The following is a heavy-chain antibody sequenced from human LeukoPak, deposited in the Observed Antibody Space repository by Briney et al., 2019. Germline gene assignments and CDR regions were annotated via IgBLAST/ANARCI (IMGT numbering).Heavy chain of an antibody. V-gene: IGHV3-48*03. CDR2: ISSSGNTI. J-gene: IGHJ4*02. Sequence: TGGSLRLSCAASGFTFSSYEMNWVRQAPGKGLEWVSYISSSGNTIYYADSVKGRFTISRDNAKNSLYLQMNSLRAEDTGVYYCARDPPDYWGQGILVTASS. CDR1: GFTFSSYE. CDR3: ARDPPDY.